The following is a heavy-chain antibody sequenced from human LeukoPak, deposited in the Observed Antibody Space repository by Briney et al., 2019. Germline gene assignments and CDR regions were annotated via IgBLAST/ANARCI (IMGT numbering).Heavy chain of an antibody. J-gene: IGHJ6*02. CDR1: GFTFSSYS. CDR3: ARDFRAYGMDV. V-gene: IGHV3-48*01. Sequence: PGGSLRLSCAASGFTFSSYSMNWVRQAPGKGLEWVSYISSSSSTIYYADSVKGRFTISRDNAKNSLYLQMNSLRAEDTAVYYCARDFRAYGMDVWGQGTTVTVSS. CDR2: ISSSSSTI.